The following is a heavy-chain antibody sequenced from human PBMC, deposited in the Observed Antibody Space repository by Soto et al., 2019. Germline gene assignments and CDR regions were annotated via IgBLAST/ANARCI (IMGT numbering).Heavy chain of an antibody. D-gene: IGHD3-9*01. CDR2: INPSGGST. J-gene: IGHJ3*02. Sequence: ASVKVSCKASGYTFTNYYMHWVRQAPGQGPEWMGIINPSGGSTTYAQKLQGRLTMTTDTSTSTVYMELSSLRSEDTAVYYCARTPYYHILTGYTLGAFGIWGQGTVVTVSS. V-gene: IGHV1-46*03. CDR1: GYTFTNYY. CDR3: ARTPYYHILTGYTLGAFGI.